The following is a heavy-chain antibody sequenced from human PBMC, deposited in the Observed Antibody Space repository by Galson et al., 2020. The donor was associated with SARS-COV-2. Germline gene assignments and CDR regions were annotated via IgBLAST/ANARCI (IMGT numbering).Heavy chain of an antibody. CDR3: AREMATTTNFDY. CDR1: GFSPSTTGMC. V-gene: IGHV2-70*11. CDR2: LHWDDDK. Sequence: SGPTLVQPTQTLTLTCTFSGFSPSTTGMCGCWIRQPPGQALAWPARLHWDDDKYYSTSLKTRLTISKDTSKNQVVLTMTNMHPVDTATYYCAREMATTTNFDYWGQGTLVTVSS. D-gene: IGHD5-12*01. J-gene: IGHJ4*02.